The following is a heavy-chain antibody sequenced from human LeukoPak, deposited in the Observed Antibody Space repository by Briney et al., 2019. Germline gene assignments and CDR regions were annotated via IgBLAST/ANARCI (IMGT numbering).Heavy chain of an antibody. J-gene: IGHJ4*02. CDR2: ISYDGSNK. Sequence: GGSLRLSCAASGFTFSSYGMHWVRQAPGKGLEWVAVISYDGSNKYYADSVKGRFTISRDNSKNTLYLQMNSLRAEDTAVYYCAKGYGSGWYVFDYWGQGTLVTISS. V-gene: IGHV3-30*18. CDR1: GFTFSSYG. CDR3: AKGYGSGWYVFDY. D-gene: IGHD6-19*01.